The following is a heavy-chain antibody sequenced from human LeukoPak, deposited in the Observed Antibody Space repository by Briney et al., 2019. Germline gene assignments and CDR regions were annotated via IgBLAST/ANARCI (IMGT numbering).Heavy chain of an antibody. CDR2: LRYSGDT. V-gene: IGHV4-39*01. CDR1: GGSISSGTFS. J-gene: IGHJ4*02. D-gene: IGHD1/OR15-1a*01. CDR3: YLREQVSTHS. Sequence: PSETLSLNCTVSGGSISSGTFSWGWIRQPPGKGLEWIGSLRYSGDTKYNPSLKSRLTMSTDTFKKQFSLKLNSVTAADTAVYYCYLREQVSTHSWGQGTLVTVSS.